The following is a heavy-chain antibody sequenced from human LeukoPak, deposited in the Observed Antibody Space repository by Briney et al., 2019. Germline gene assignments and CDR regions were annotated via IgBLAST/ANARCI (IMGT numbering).Heavy chain of an antibody. J-gene: IGHJ4*02. Sequence: ASVKVSCKASGYTFTGYYTHWVRQAPGQGLEWMGWINPNSGGTNYAQKFQGRVTMTRDTSISTAYMELSRLRSDDTAVYYCARDVGEYCSSINCHASDYWGQGTLVTVSS. CDR1: GYTFTGYY. V-gene: IGHV1-2*02. D-gene: IGHD2-2*01. CDR2: INPNSGGT. CDR3: ARDVGEYCSSINCHASDY.